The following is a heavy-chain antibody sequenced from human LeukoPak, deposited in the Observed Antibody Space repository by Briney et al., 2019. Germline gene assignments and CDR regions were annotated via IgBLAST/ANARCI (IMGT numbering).Heavy chain of an antibody. V-gene: IGHV3-30*18. Sequence: PGGSLRLSCTASGFTFSIYGMHWVRQAPGKGLEWVAVISYDGSNKYYADSVKARFTISRDNSKNTLYLQMNSLRAEDTAVYYCAKDRGDYYDSSGYYSGGFDIWGQGTMVAVSS. CDR3: AKDRGDYYDSSGYYSGGFDI. J-gene: IGHJ3*02. CDR2: ISYDGSNK. D-gene: IGHD3-22*01. CDR1: GFTFSIYG.